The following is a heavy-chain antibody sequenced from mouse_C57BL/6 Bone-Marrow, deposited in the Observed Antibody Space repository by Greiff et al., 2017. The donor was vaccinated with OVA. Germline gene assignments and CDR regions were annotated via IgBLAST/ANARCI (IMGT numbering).Heavy chain of an antibody. CDR1: GYTFTSYW. V-gene: IGHV1-74*01. CDR3: AMKAAQATGYYYARDY. J-gene: IGHJ4*01. CDR2: IHPSDSDT. Sequence: QVQLQQPGAELVKPGASVKVSCKASGYTFTSYWMHWVKQRPGQGLEWIGRIHPSDSDTNYNQKFKGKATLTVDKSSSTAYMQLSSLTSEDSAVYYCAMKAAQATGYYYARDYWGQGTSVTVSS. D-gene: IGHD3-2*02.